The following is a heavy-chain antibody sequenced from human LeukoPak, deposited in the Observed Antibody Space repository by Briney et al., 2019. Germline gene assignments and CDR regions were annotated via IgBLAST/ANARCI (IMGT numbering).Heavy chain of an antibody. J-gene: IGHJ4*02. CDR1: GFTFSSYG. CDR2: ISYDGSKK. D-gene: IGHD3-22*01. CDR3: ARDLRYDSSGYYY. V-gene: IGHV3-30*03. Sequence: GGSLRLSCAASGFTFSSYGMHWVRQAPGKGLEWVTVISYDGSKKYYADSVKGRFTISRDNAKNTLYLQMNSLRAEDTAVYYCARDLRYDSSGYYYWGQGTLVTVSS.